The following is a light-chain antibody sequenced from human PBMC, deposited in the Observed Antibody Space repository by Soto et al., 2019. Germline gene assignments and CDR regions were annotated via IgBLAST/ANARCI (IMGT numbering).Light chain of an antibody. Sequence: EIVLTQSPATLSLSPGERATLPCRASQSVSTSLAWYQQRPGQAPRLLLYDVSNRAAGVPARFSGSGSGTDFTLTISNLEPEDFAIYSCQERSNWPRLTFGGGTKVEIK. V-gene: IGKV3-11*01. J-gene: IGKJ4*01. CDR1: QSVSTS. CDR3: QERSNWPRLT. CDR2: DVS.